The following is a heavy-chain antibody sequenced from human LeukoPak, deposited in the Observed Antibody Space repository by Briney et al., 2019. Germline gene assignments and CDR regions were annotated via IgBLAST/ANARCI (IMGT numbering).Heavy chain of an antibody. Sequence: PSETLSLTCTVSGGSMDLSYWSWIRQPPGKGLEWIGFIYSSGSTYYNPSLKSRVTISVDTSKNQFSLKLSSVTAADTAVYYCARAPHYGGKRFDYWGQGTLVTVSS. D-gene: IGHD4-23*01. CDR1: GGSMDLSY. V-gene: IGHV4-59*12. J-gene: IGHJ4*02. CDR3: ARAPHYGGKRFDY. CDR2: IYSSGST.